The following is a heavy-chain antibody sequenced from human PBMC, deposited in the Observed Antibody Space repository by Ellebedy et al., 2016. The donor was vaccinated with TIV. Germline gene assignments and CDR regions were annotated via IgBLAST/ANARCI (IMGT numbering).Heavy chain of an antibody. D-gene: IGHD2-21*02. CDR1: GLSGYS. Sequence: GESLKISCAVSGLSGYSMNWVRQAPAKGLEWLANIKQDASEKYFVDSVKGRFTISRDNAKNSLYLEMNSLRAEDTAVYYCARYGDYYLPDWGQGTLVTVSS. J-gene: IGHJ4*02. V-gene: IGHV3-7*03. CDR2: IKQDASEK. CDR3: ARYGDYYLPD.